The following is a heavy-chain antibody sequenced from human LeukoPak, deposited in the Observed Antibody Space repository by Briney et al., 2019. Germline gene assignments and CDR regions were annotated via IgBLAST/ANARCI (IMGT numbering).Heavy chain of an antibody. CDR3: ARPRVRGIIIRGFDY. CDR1: GGSIGRYY. CDR2: ISYTGST. J-gene: IGHJ4*02. D-gene: IGHD3-10*01. Sequence: SETLSLTCTVSGGSIGRYYWSWIRQSPGKGLEWIGFISYTGSTDYYPSLKSRVTISLDTSKNQFSLNLSSVTAADTAVYYCARPRVRGIIIRGFDYWGQGTLVTVSS. V-gene: IGHV4-59*12.